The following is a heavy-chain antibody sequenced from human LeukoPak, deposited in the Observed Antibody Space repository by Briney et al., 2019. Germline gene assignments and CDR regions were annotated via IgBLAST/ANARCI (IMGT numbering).Heavy chain of an antibody. CDR2: INSDGSST. J-gene: IGHJ5*02. V-gene: IGHV3-74*01. CDR3: ARLLTYYYDNSGYYFEPWFDP. CDR1: GFTFSSYE. Sequence: GGSLRLSCAASGFTFSSYEMNWVRQAPGKGLEWVSRINSDGSSTRYADSVKGRFTISRDNAKNTLYLQMDNLRAEDTAVYYCARLLTYYYDNSGYYFEPWFDPWGQGTLVTVSS. D-gene: IGHD3-22*01.